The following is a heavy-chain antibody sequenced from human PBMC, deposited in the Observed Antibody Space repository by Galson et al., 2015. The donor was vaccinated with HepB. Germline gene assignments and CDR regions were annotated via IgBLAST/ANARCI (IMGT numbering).Heavy chain of an antibody. CDR1: GGTFSSYT. J-gene: IGHJ6*02. CDR2: IIPILGIA. CDR3: ARPSIRDYVPNYYYYYGMDV. Sequence: SVKVSCKASGGTFSSYTISWVRQAPGQGLEWMGRIIPILGIANYAQKFQGRVTITADKSTSTAYMELSSLRSEDTAVYYCARPSIRDYVPNYYYYYGMDVWGQGTTVTVSS. V-gene: IGHV1-69*02. D-gene: IGHD3-16*01.